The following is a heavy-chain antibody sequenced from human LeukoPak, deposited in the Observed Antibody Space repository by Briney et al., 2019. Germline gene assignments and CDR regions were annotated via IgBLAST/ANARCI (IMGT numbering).Heavy chain of an antibody. D-gene: IGHD6-13*01. CDR1: GGSSSSGGYS. CDR3: ARLVAATGNFDY. Sequence: SETLSLTCAVSGGSSSSGGYSWSWIRQPPGKGLEWIGYIYHSGSTYYNPSLKSRVTISVDRSKNQFSLKLSSVTAADTAVYYCARLVAATGNFDYWVQGNRVTVSS. J-gene: IGHJ4*02. V-gene: IGHV4-30-2*01. CDR2: IYHSGST.